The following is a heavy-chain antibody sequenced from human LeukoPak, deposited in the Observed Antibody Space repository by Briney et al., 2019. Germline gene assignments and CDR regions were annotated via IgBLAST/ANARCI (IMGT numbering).Heavy chain of an antibody. CDR1: GGSISSGDYY. Sequence: SETLSLTCTVSGGSISSGDYYWSWIRQPLGKGLEWIGYIYYSGSTYYNPSLKSRVTISVDTSKNQFSLKLSSVTAADTAVYYCARETTLYQLLRYWYFDLWGRGTLVTVSS. CDR3: ARETTLYQLLRYWYFDL. V-gene: IGHV4-30-4*01. CDR2: IYYSGST. J-gene: IGHJ2*01. D-gene: IGHD2-2*01.